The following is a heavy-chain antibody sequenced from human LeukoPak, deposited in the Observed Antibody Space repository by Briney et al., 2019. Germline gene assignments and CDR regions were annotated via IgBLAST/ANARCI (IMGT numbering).Heavy chain of an antibody. J-gene: IGHJ3*02. V-gene: IGHV5-10-1*01. CDR1: GYSFTSYW. CDR3: ARFDSSIDVFDI. D-gene: IGHD3-22*01. Sequence: GESLKISCKGSGYSFTSYWINWVRQMPGKALEWMGRIDPRDSYINYSPSFQGHVTISADKSISTAYLQWSSLKASDAAIYYCARFDSSIDVFDIWGQGTMVTVSS. CDR2: IDPRDSYI.